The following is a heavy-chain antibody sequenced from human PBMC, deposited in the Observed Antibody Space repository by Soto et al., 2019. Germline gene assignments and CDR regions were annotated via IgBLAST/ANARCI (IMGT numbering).Heavy chain of an antibody. D-gene: IGHD2-2*01. CDR3: AKGDCISTSCYPFDP. CDR1: GFTFSSYA. V-gene: IGHV3-30-3*01. J-gene: IGHJ5*02. Sequence: GGSLRLSCAASGFTFSSYAMHWVRQAPGKGLEWVAVISYDGTKKYYADSVKGRFTISRDNSKNTLYLQMNSLRAEDTAVYYCAKGDCISTSCYPFDPWGQGTLVTVSS. CDR2: ISYDGTKK.